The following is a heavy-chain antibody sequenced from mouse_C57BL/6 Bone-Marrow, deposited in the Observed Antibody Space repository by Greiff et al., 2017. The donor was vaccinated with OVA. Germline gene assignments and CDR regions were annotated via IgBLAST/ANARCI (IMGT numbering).Heavy chain of an antibody. J-gene: IGHJ1*03. CDR1: GFTFTSYW. V-gene: IGHV1-64*01. CDR2: IYPDSGST. Sequence: VQLQQPGAELVKPGASVKLSCTASGFTFTSYWMHWVKQRPGQGLEWIGMIYPDSGSTNYTAQFTSQATLTVDKSSNTAYMHLSSLTSEDCAVYDCARPTVGAFDDWGTGTTVTVSS. CDR3: ARPTVGAFDD. D-gene: IGHD1-1*01.